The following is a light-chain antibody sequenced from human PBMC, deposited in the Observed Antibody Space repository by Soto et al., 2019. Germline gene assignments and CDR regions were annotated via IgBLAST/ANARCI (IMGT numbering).Light chain of an antibody. Sequence: QSALTQPASASGSPGQSITISCTGTSSDVGSYDAVSWYQHHPGKVPKLMIYEVNKRPSGVSYRFSGSKSGNTASLTISGLQAEDEADYYCCSYAGTSYVFGSGTKVTV. CDR3: CSYAGTSYV. V-gene: IGLV2-23*02. J-gene: IGLJ1*01. CDR2: EVN. CDR1: SSDVGSYDA.